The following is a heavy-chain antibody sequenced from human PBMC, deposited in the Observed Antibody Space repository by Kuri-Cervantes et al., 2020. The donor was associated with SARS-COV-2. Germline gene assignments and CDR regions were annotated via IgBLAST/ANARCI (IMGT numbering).Heavy chain of an antibody. CDR1: GFSFSSYG. CDR3: ARSSDTAMERELDY. J-gene: IGHJ4*02. Sequence: GESLKISCAPSGFSFSSYGMSWVRQAPGKGLEWVAVTSFDGSKKYYADSVKGRVTISRDNSKSTLYLQLNSLRPEDTAVYYCARSSDTAMERELDYWGQGTLVTVSS. V-gene: IGHV3-30*03. D-gene: IGHD5-18*01. CDR2: TSFDGSKK.